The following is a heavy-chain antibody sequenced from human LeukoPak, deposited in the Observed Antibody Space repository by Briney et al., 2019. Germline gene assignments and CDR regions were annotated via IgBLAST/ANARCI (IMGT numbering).Heavy chain of an antibody. J-gene: IGHJ4*02. Sequence: ASVRVSCKVSGSTLSKISVDWVRQAPGKGLEWMGSVGHEDGTTIHAQKFQGRFNMTVDTATDTAYMEMSCLMSEDTAIYYCATGAIVYDYWGQGTLVTVSS. CDR3: ATGAIVYDY. D-gene: IGHD3-9*01. V-gene: IGHV1-24*01. CDR1: GSTLSKIS. CDR2: VGHEDGTT.